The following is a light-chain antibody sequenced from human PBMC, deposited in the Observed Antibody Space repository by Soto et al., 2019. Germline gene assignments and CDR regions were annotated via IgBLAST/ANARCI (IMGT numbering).Light chain of an antibody. V-gene: IGLV4-69*01. Sequence: QPVLTQSPSASASLGASVKLTCTLSSGHSSYAIAWHQQQPDKGPRYLMKVNIDGSHNKGDGIPDRFSGSSSGAERYLTISSLQSEDEADYYCQTWGTGIVVFGGGTKLTVL. CDR2: VNIDGSH. J-gene: IGLJ2*01. CDR3: QTWGTGIVV. CDR1: SGHSSYA.